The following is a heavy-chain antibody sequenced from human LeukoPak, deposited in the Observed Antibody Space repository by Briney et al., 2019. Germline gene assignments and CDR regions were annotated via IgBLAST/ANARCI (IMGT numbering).Heavy chain of an antibody. CDR1: GYTFTSYD. J-gene: IGHJ4*02. CDR2: MNPNSGNT. V-gene: IGHV1-8*01. CDR3: ARDEPSDY. Sequence: RASVKVSRKASGYTFTSYDINWVRQATGQGLEWMGWMNPNSGNTGYAQKFQGRVTMTRDTSISTAYMELYSLRSDDTAFYYCARDEPSDYWGQGTLVTVSS.